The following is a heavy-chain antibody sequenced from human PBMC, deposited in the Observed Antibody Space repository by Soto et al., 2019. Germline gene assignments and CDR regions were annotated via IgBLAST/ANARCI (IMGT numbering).Heavy chain of an antibody. D-gene: IGHD3-16*01. Sequence: EMQLVESGGGLVQPGRSLRLSCAASGFTFDDYAMYWVRQGPGKGLEWVSGISWDRCRIGYADSVKGRFTISRDNAKNSLYLQMNSLRPEDTALYYCAKARLWGGDGYNSYYYNAMDVWGQGTTVTVSS. CDR2: ISWDRCRI. J-gene: IGHJ6*02. CDR1: GFTFDDYA. V-gene: IGHV3-9*01. CDR3: AKARLWGGDGYNSYYYNAMDV.